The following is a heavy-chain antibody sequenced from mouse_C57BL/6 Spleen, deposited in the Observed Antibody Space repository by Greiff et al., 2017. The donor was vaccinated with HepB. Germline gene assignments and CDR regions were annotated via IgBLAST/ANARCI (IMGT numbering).Heavy chain of an antibody. Sequence: EVQGVESGGGLVKPGGSLKLSCAASGFTFSSYAMSWVRQTPEKRLEWVATISDGGSYTYYPDNVKGRFTISRDNAKNNLYLQMSHLKSEDTAMYYCAREGYDYDGYYFDYWGQGTTLTVSS. CDR2: ISDGGSYT. D-gene: IGHD2-4*01. J-gene: IGHJ2*01. CDR3: AREGYDYDGYYFDY. CDR1: GFTFSSYA. V-gene: IGHV5-4*01.